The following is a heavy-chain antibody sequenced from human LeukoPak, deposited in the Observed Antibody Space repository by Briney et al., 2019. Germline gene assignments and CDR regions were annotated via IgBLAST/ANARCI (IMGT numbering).Heavy chain of an antibody. J-gene: IGHJ4*02. CDR2: IHCNGST. Sequence: SETLSLTCSVSGHSISSYYWGWVRQPTGKVLGWVGSIHCNGSTNYNPSLKSRVTISVDTSKNQFSLKLSSVTAADTGVYYCARGGNYYYDSSGYDHWGQGTLVTVSS. V-gene: IGHV4-59*01. CDR1: GHSISSYY. CDR3: ARGGNYYYDSSGYDH. D-gene: IGHD3-22*01.